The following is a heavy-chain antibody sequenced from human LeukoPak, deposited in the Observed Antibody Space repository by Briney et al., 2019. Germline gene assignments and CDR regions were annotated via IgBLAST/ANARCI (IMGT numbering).Heavy chain of an antibody. CDR2: ISVYNGNP. CDR1: GYTFSSYG. V-gene: IGHV1-18*01. Sequence: ASVKVSCKASGYTFSSYGISWVRQAPGQGLEWMGWISVYNGNPNYAQKFQDRVITTTDTSTSTAYMELRSLRSDDTAVYYCARDQYDSVWGSHRPYFDCWGQGTLVTVSS. J-gene: IGHJ4*02. CDR3: ARDQYDSVWGSHRPYFDC. D-gene: IGHD3-16*02.